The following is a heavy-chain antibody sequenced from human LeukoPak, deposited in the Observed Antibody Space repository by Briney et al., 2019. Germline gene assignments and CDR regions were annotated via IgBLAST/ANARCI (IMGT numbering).Heavy chain of an antibody. J-gene: IGHJ4*02. Sequence: GGSLRLSCAASGFTFSSYGMHWVRQAPGKGLEWVAVIWYDGSNKYYADSVKGRFTISRDNSKNTLYLQMNSLRAEDTAVYYCAREWEQLVDFDYWGQGTLVTVSS. V-gene: IGHV3-33*01. CDR3: AREWEQLVDFDY. CDR2: IWYDGSNK. CDR1: GFTFSSYG. D-gene: IGHD6-6*01.